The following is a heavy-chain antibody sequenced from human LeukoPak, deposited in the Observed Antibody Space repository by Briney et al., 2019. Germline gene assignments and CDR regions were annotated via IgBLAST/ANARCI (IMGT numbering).Heavy chain of an antibody. CDR1: GFTFSSYI. J-gene: IGHJ4*02. D-gene: IGHD6-13*01. V-gene: IGHV3-21*01. Sequence: GGSLRLSCAASGFTFSSYIMNSVRQAPGKGLEWVSSIRSSSSYIYYADSVKGRFTISRDNAKNSLYLQMNSLRAEDTAVYYCARDSSSWYHFDYWGQGTLVTVSS. CDR2: IRSSSSYI. CDR3: ARDSSSWYHFDY.